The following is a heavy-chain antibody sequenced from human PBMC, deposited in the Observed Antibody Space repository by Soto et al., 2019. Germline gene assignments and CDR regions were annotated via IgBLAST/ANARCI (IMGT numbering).Heavy chain of an antibody. D-gene: IGHD3-10*01. CDR1: GGSITSYY. V-gene: IGHV4-4*07. J-gene: IGHJ4*02. CDR2: FYSSGSP. Sequence: QVQLQESGPGLVKPSETLSLSCSVPGGSITSYYWNWIRQPAGRGLEWIGRFYSSGSPNYNPSLKSRVTLSVDTSKNQFSLTLTSVTAADTAVYYCAREYYSGSGTYYAPFDIWGQGILVTVSS. CDR3: AREYYSGSGTYYAPFDI.